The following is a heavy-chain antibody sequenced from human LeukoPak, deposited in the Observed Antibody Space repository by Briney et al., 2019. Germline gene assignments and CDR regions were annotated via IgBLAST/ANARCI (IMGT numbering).Heavy chain of an antibody. CDR1: GFTFSSYG. V-gene: IGHV3-33*01. CDR2: IWYDGSNK. Sequence: GGSLRLSCAASGFTFSSYGMHWVREAPGKGLEWVAVIWYDGSNKYYADSVKGRFTISRDNSKNTLYLQMNSLRAEDTAVYYCARVRGSNIFDYWGQGTLVTVSS. J-gene: IGHJ4*02. CDR3: ARVRGSNIFDY. D-gene: IGHD2/OR15-2a*01.